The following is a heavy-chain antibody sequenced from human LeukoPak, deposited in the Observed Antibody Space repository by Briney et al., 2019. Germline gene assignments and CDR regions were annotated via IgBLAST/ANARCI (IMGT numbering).Heavy chain of an antibody. J-gene: IGHJ4*02. V-gene: IGHV4-34*01. CDR3: ARVGYGSGSYFVRSLFDY. D-gene: IGHD3-10*01. CDR2: INHSGST. Sequence: SETLSLTCAVYGGSFSGYYWSWIRQPPGKGLEWIGKINHSGSTNYNPSLKSRVTISVDTSKNQFSQKLSSVTAADTAVYYCARVGYGSGSYFVRSLFDYWGQGTLVIVPS. CDR1: GGSFSGYY.